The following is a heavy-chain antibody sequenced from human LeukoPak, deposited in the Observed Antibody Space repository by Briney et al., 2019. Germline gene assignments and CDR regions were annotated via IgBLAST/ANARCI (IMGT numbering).Heavy chain of an antibody. J-gene: IGHJ4*02. Sequence: SETLSLTCTVSGGSMSSYYWSWIRQPPGKGLEWIGYIYYRGSTNYNPSLKSRVTISVDTSKNQFSLKLSSVTAADTAVYYCARHLATAGTGFDYWGQETLVTVSS. CDR1: GGSMSSYY. V-gene: IGHV4-59*08. CDR2: IYYRGST. CDR3: ARHLATAGTGFDY. D-gene: IGHD6-13*01.